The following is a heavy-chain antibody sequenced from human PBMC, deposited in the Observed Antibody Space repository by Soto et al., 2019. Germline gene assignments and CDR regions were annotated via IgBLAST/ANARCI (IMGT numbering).Heavy chain of an antibody. Sequence: SETLSLTCTVSGGSMRNYFWTWIRQPPGKGLEWIGYIHYSGTTSFFPSYNPSLRSRVTISEDTSKNQFSLKLLSVTTADTAVYFCAAGEASSRNLAPSYLDFWGQGTLVTVSS. CDR3: AAGEASSRNLAPSYLDF. D-gene: IGHD6-13*01. J-gene: IGHJ4*02. V-gene: IGHV4-59*01. CDR1: GGSMRNYF. CDR2: IHYSGTT.